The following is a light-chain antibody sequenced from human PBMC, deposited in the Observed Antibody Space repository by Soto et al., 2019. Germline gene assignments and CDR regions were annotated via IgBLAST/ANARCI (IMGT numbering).Light chain of an antibody. Sequence: NFMLTQPHSVSESPGKTVTISCTRSGGSIASNHVQWYQQRPGSAPTTVIYKNDQRPSGVPDRFSGSIDSSSNSASLTISGLKTEDEADFYCQSCDTNSVVFGGGTKLTVL. CDR2: KND. CDR3: QSCDTNSVV. CDR1: GGSIASNH. V-gene: IGLV6-57*04. J-gene: IGLJ2*01.